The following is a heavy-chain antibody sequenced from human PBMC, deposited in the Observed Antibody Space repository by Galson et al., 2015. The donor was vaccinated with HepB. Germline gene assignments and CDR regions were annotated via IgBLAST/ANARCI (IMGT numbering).Heavy chain of an antibody. V-gene: IGHV1-69*13. CDR1: GYTFTSYD. CDR3: ARDRGPYNWNDSVRSAFDI. J-gene: IGHJ3*02. Sequence: SVKVSCKASGYTFTSYDINWVRQATGQGLEWMGGIIPIFGTANYAQKFQGRVTITADESTSTAYMELSSLRSEDTAVYYCARDRGPYNWNDSVRSAFDIWGQGTMVTVSS. D-gene: IGHD1-1*01. CDR2: IIPIFGTA.